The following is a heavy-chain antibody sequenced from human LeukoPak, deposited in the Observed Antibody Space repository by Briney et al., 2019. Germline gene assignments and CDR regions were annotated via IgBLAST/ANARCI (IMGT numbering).Heavy chain of an antibody. CDR3: ARRRVWDRYCSGGSCYRDDAFDI. J-gene: IGHJ3*02. CDR1: GGSFSGYY. V-gene: IGHV4-34*01. Sequence: SETLSLTCAVYGGSFSGYYWSWIRQPPGKGLEWIGEINHSGSTNYNPSLKSRVTISVDTSKNQFSLKLSSVTAADTAVYYCARRRVWDRYCSGGSCYRDDAFDIWGQGTMVTVSS. CDR2: INHSGST. D-gene: IGHD2-15*01.